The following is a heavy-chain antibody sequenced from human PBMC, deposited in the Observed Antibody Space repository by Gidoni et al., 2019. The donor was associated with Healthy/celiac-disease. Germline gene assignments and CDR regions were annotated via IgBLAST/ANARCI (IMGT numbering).Heavy chain of an antibody. V-gene: IGHV3-23*01. CDR1: GFTFSSYA. Sequence: EVQLLESGGGWVQPGGSLRLSCADSGFTFSSYAMSWVHQAPGQGLERVSVTSVSGGSTYYADSVKGRFTISRDNSKNTLYLQMNSLRAEDTAVYYCAKDGLNWFDPWGQGTLVTVSS. CDR3: AKDGLNWFDP. D-gene: IGHD3-22*01. CDR2: TSVSGGST. J-gene: IGHJ5*02.